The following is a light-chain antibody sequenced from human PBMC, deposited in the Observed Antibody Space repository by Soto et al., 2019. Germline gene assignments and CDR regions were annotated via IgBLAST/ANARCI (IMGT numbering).Light chain of an antibody. Sequence: DIQTTQSPSTLSASVGDRVTITCRASQSISSWLAWYQQKPGKAPKLLIYDASSLESGVPSRFSRSGSGTEFTLTISSLQPDDFATYYCQQYNSYSFGGGTKVEIK. CDR3: QQYNSYS. CDR2: DAS. V-gene: IGKV1-5*01. J-gene: IGKJ4*01. CDR1: QSISSW.